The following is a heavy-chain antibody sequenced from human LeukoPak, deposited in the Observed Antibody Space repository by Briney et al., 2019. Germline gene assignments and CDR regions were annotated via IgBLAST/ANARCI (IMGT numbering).Heavy chain of an antibody. Sequence: SETLSLTRTVSGGSISSYYWSWIRQPPGKGLEWIGYIYYSGSTNYNPSLKSRVTISVDTSKNQFSLKLSSVTAADTAVYYCARLARGYSGYYYFDYWGQGTLVTVSS. CDR2: IYYSGST. J-gene: IGHJ4*02. V-gene: IGHV4-59*08. D-gene: IGHD3-22*01. CDR1: GGSISSYY. CDR3: ARLARGYSGYYYFDY.